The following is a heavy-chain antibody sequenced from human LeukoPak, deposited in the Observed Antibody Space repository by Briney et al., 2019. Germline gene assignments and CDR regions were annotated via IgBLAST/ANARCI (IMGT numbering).Heavy chain of an antibody. CDR2: IYTSGTT. D-gene: IGHD3-3*01. CDR3: ARDQSWNYFDH. J-gene: IGHJ4*02. Sequence: PSETLCLTCTVSGDSMSSYYWSWIRQPAGKGLEWIGRIYTSGTTNYNASLKSRVTMSVDTSKNQFSLKLSSVTAADTAVYYCARDQSWNYFDHWGQGILVTVSS. CDR1: GDSMSSYY. V-gene: IGHV4-4*07.